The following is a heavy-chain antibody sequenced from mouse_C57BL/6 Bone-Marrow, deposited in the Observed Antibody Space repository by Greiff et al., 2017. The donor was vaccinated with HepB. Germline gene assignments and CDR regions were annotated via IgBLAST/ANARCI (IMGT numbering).Heavy chain of an antibody. J-gene: IGHJ1*03. CDR1: GYTFTSYW. CDR2: IDPSDSYT. CDR3: AREGWAYWYFDV. D-gene: IGHD2-3*01. Sequence: QVQLQQPGAELVKPGASVKLSCKASGYTFTSYWMQWVKQRPGQGLEWIGEIDPSDSYTNYNPKFKGKATVTVDTSSSTAYMQLSSLTSEDSAVYYCAREGWAYWYFDVWGTGTTVTVSS. V-gene: IGHV1-50*01.